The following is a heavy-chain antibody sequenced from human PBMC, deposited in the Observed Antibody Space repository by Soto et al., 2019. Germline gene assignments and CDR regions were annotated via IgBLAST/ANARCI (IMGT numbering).Heavy chain of an antibody. CDR3: AKDLLGPGRAYGMDV. J-gene: IGHJ6*02. CDR2: ISYDGSNK. CDR1: GFTLGSKA. Sequence: QVQLVESGGGVVQPGRSRRLSWAASGFTLGSKAWHWVGQAPGKGLEGVAVISYDGSNKYYADSVKGRFTISRDNSKNTLYLQMNSLRAEDTAVYYCAKDLLGPGRAYGMDVWGQGTTVTVSS. D-gene: IGHD7-27*01. V-gene: IGHV3-30*18.